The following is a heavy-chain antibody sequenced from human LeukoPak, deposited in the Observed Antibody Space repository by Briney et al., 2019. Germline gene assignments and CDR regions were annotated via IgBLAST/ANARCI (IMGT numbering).Heavy chain of an antibody. J-gene: IGHJ3*02. Sequence: GGSLRLSCAASGFTYSSYWMRWVRQAPGKGLVWVGHINSDGSSTTYADSVKGRFTISRDNAKNPLYLQMNSLRAEDTAVYYCARGLTIFGAVNDAFDIWGQGTMVTVSS. CDR2: INSDGSST. V-gene: IGHV3-74*01. CDR1: GFTYSSYW. D-gene: IGHD3-3*01. CDR3: ARGLTIFGAVNDAFDI.